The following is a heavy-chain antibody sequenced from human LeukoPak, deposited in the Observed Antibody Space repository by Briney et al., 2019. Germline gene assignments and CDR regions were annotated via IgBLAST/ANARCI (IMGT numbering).Heavy chain of an antibody. CDR1: GGSFSGYY. V-gene: IGHV4-34*01. CDR3: ARDQPRYCSGGSCYSKQDY. D-gene: IGHD2-15*01. J-gene: IGHJ4*02. Sequence: SETLSLTCAVYGGSFSGYYWSWIRQPPGKGLEWIGEINHSGSTNYNPSLKSRVTISVDTSKNQFSLKLCSVTAADTAVYYCARDQPRYCSGGSCYSKQDYWGQGTLVTVSS. CDR2: INHSGST.